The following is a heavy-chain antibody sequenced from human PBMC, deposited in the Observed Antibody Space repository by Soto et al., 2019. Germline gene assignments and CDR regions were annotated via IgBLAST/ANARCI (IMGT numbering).Heavy chain of an antibody. CDR3: ARGRGGYCSSTSCSHYYGMDV. D-gene: IGHD2-2*03. CDR1: VYTFTSYA. J-gene: IGHJ6*02. V-gene: IGHV1-8*01. CDR2: MNPNSGNT. Sequence: GASVKVSCKASVYTFTSYAINWVRQATGKGLEGMGWMNPNSGNTGYAQKFQGRVTMTRNTSISTAYMELGSLRSEDTAVYYCARGRGGYCSSTSCSHYYGMDVWGQGTTVTVSS.